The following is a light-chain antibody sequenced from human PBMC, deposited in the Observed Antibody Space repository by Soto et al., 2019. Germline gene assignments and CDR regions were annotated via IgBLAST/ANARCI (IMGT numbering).Light chain of an antibody. CDR2: AAS. J-gene: IGKJ5*01. V-gene: IGKV1-9*01. CDR1: QGISSF. CDR3: QQLNSYPIT. Sequence: IQLTQSPSSLSASVGDSVTITFRASQGISSFLAWYQQKPGKAPKLLIYAASTLQSGVPSRFSGSGSGTDFTLTISSLQPEDFATYFCQQLNSYPITFGQGTRLENK.